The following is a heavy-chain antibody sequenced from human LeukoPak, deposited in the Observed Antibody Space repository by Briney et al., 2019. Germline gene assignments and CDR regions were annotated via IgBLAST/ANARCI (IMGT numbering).Heavy chain of an antibody. J-gene: IGHJ4*02. V-gene: IGHV4-31*03. CDR1: GGSISSGTYY. CDR2: ISYSGST. CDR3: ARGKRGYSSSWYDY. Sequence: SQTLSLTCTVSGGSISSGTYYWIWIRQHPGKGLEWIGFISYSGSTNYNPSLKSRVTISVDTSKNQFSLKLSSVTAADTAVYYCARGKRGYSSSWYDYWGQGTLVTVSS. D-gene: IGHD6-13*01.